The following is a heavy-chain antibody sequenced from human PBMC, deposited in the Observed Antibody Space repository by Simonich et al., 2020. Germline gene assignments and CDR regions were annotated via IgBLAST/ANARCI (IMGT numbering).Heavy chain of an antibody. CDR3: ATGIAARYYYYGMDV. J-gene: IGHJ6*02. V-gene: IGHV1-2*06. CDR2: NNPNRGVT. D-gene: IGHD6-6*01. Sequence: QVQLVQSGAEVKKPGASVKVSCKASGYTFTGYYMHWVRQAPGQWLEGIGRNNPNRGVTNDAHKLHGMVTMTRDTPISTPYMGLSRLRSDDTAVYYCATGIAARYYYYGMDVWGQGTTVTVSS. CDR1: GYTFTGYY.